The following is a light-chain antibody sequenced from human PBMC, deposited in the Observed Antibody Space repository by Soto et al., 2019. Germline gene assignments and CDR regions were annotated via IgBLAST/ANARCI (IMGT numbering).Light chain of an antibody. CDR1: QSVSNNY. V-gene: IGKV3-20*01. CDR3: QQYGSSGT. CDR2: GAS. J-gene: IGKJ1*01. Sequence: ELVLTQSPVTLHLSPGQRATLSCRASQSVSNNYLAWYQQKPGQAPRLLIYGASNRATGIPDRFSGSGSGTDFTLTISRLEPEDFAVYYCQQYGSSGTFGQGTKVDIK.